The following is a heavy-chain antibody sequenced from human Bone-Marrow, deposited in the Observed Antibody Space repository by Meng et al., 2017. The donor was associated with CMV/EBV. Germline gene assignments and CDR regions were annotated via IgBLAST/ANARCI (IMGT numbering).Heavy chain of an antibody. CDR2: ISSSSSYI. Sequence: GESLKISCAASGFTFSSYSMNWVRQAPGKGLEWVSSISSSSSYIYYADSVKGRFTISRDNAKNSLYLQMNSLRAEDTAVYYCARDGIASPDDAFDIWGQGTMVTVSS. V-gene: IGHV3-21*01. D-gene: IGHD1-14*01. CDR1: GFTFSSYS. CDR3: ARDGIASPDDAFDI. J-gene: IGHJ3*02.